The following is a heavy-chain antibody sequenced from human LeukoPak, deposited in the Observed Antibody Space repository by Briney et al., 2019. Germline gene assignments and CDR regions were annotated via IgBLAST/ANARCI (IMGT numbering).Heavy chain of an antibody. CDR1: GGSISRSTYY. D-gene: IGHD4-17*01. CDR2: MYYNSGST. Sequence: PSDTLSLTCAVSGGSISRSTYYWAWIRQPPGKGPEWIVYMYYNSGSTNYNPSLKSRVIISGATSKNQFSLRISSVTAADTAIYYCARPRAYGAYDVFDIWGQGTMVTVSS. CDR3: ARPRAYGAYDVFDI. V-gene: IGHV4-61*05. J-gene: IGHJ3*02.